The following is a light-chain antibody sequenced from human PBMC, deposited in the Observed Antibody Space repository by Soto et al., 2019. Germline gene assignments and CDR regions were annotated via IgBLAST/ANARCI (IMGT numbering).Light chain of an antibody. V-gene: IGKV4-1*01. CDR2: WAS. Sequence: DIVMTQSPDSLAVSLGERATINCKSSQSVLYSSNNKSYLAWYQQKPGQPPKLLIYWASTRESGVPDRFIGSGSGTDFTLTITSLQADDVAVYYCQQYYSTPRTFGQGTKVEIK. CDR3: QQYYSTPRT. CDR1: QSVLYSSNNKSY. J-gene: IGKJ1*01.